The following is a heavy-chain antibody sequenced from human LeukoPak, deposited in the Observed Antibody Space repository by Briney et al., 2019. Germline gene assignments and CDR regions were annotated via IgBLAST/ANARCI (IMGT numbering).Heavy chain of an antibody. CDR3: ARDGGYSSSRYYYGMDV. V-gene: IGHV4-31*03. Sequence: SETLSLTCTVSGGSISSGGYYWSWIRQHPGKGLEWIGYIYYSGSTHYNPSLKSRVTISVDTSKNQFSLKLSSVTAADTAVYYCARDGGYSSSRYYYGMDVWGQGTTVTVSS. D-gene: IGHD6-13*01. CDR1: GGSISSGGYY. CDR2: IYYSGST. J-gene: IGHJ6*02.